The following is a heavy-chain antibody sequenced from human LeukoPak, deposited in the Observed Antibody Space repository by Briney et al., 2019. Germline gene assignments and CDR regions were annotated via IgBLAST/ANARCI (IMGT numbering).Heavy chain of an antibody. J-gene: IGHJ4*02. CDR2: ISSNGGST. CDR1: GFTFSSYA. V-gene: IGHV3-64*01. CDR3: VRVSRVDTAMAPDDY. Sequence: GGSLRLSCAASGFTFSSYAMHWVRQAPGKGLEYVSAISSNGGSTYYANSVKGRFTISRDNSKNTLYLQMGSLRAGDMAVYYCVRVSRVDTAMAPDDYWGQGTLVTVSS. D-gene: IGHD5-18*01.